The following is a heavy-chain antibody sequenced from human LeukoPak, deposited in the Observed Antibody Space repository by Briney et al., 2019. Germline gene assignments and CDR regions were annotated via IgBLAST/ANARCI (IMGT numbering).Heavy chain of an antibody. D-gene: IGHD2-15*01. CDR3: ARMVVAATQRYFQH. J-gene: IGHJ1*01. CDR1: GGSISSYY. Sequence: PSETLSLTCTVSGGSISSYYWSWIRQPPGKGLEWIGYIYYSGSTNYNPSFKSRVTISVDTSKNQFSLNLSSVTAADTAVYYCARMVVAATQRYFQHWGQGTLVTVSS. CDR2: IYYSGST. V-gene: IGHV4-59*01.